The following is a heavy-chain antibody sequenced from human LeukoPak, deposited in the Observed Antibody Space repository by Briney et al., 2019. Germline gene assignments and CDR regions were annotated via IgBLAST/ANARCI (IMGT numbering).Heavy chain of an antibody. Sequence: GGSLRLSCAASGFTFSSYGMHWVRQAPGKGLEWVAVISYDGNNKYYADSVKGRFTISRDNSKNTLYLQMNSLRAEDTAMYYCAKDALRITMVRGVMDYWGQGTLVTVSP. V-gene: IGHV3-30*18. CDR3: AKDALRITMVRGVMDY. CDR1: GFTFSSYG. CDR2: ISYDGNNK. D-gene: IGHD3-10*01. J-gene: IGHJ4*02.